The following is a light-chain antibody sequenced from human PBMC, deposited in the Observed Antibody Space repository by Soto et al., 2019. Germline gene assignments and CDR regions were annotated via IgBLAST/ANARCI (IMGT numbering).Light chain of an antibody. CDR1: SSDVGSYNL. Sequence: QSALTQPASVSGSPGQSITISCTGTSSDVGSYNLVSWYQQHPGKAPKFIIFEVNKRPSGVSNRVSGSKSGSTASLTISGLQAEDEADYYCCSHVGSSSWPWVFGGGTKVTV. V-gene: IGLV2-23*02. CDR3: CSHVGSSSWPWV. CDR2: EVN. J-gene: IGLJ3*02.